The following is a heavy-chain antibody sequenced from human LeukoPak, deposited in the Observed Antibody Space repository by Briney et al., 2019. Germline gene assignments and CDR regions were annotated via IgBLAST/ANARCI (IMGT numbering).Heavy chain of an antibody. J-gene: IGHJ4*02. CDR1: GFPFSSYS. D-gene: IGHD5-18*01. Sequence: GGSLRLSCAASGFPFSSYSMNWVRQSPEKGLECVSSISSSSSYIYYADSVKGRFTISRDNAKNSLCLQMNSLRAEDTAVYYCARTLGGYSYGYVGYYFDYWGQGTLVTVPS. CDR3: ARTLGGYSYGYVGYYFDY. V-gene: IGHV3-21*01. CDR2: ISSSSSYI.